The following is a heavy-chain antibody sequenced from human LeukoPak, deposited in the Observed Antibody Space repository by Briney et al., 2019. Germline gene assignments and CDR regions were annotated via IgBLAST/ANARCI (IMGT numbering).Heavy chain of an antibody. CDR1: GGSISSYY. J-gene: IGHJ5*02. CDR3: ARVSYDILTGYSNWFDP. CDR2: IYYSGST. Sequence: SETLSLTCTVSGGSISSYYWSWIRQPPGKGLEWIGYIYYSGSTNYNPSLKSRVTISVDTSKNQFSLKLSSVTAADTAVYYCARVSYDILTGYSNWFDPWGQGTLVTVSS. D-gene: IGHD3-9*01. V-gene: IGHV4-59*01.